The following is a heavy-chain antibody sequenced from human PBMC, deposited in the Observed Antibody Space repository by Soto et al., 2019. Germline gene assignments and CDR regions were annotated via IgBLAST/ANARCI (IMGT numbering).Heavy chain of an antibody. V-gene: IGHV1-18*01. Sequence: ASVKVSCKASGYTFTSYGISWVRQAPGQGLEWMGWISAYNGNTNYAQKLQGRVTMTTDTSTSTAYMELRSLRSDDTAVYYCARVPYSSGWYGYYYMDFWGQGTTVPV. CDR3: ARVPYSSGWYGYYYMDF. J-gene: IGHJ6*03. D-gene: IGHD6-19*01. CDR1: GYTFTSYG. CDR2: ISAYNGNT.